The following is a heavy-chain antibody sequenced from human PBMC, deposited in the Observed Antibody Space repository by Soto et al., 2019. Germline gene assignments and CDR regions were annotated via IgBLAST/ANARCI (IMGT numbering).Heavy chain of an antibody. J-gene: IGHJ4*02. V-gene: IGHV3-30-3*01. CDR2: ISYDGSNK. CDR3: AKARAYYYDSSGYPVDY. D-gene: IGHD3-22*01. CDR1: GFTFSSYA. Sequence: GGSLRLSCAASGFTFSSYAMHWVRQAPGKGLEWVAVISYDGSNKYYADSVKGRFTISRDNSKNTLYLQMNSLRAEDTAVYYCAKARAYYYDSSGYPVDYWGQGTLVTVSS.